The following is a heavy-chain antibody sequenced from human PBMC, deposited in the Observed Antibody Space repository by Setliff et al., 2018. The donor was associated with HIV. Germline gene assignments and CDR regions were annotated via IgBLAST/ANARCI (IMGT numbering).Heavy chain of an antibody. D-gene: IGHD5-18*01. CDR3: AILRGYSYGYFFDY. J-gene: IGHJ4*02. V-gene: IGHV1-18*01. CDR2: ISACNGNT. Sequence: ASVKVSCKASGYTFTSYGISWVRQAPGQGLEWMGWISACNGNTNYAQKLQGRVTMTTDTSTSTAYMELRSLRSDDTAVYYCAILRGYSYGYFFDYWGQGMLVTVSS. CDR1: GYTFTSYG.